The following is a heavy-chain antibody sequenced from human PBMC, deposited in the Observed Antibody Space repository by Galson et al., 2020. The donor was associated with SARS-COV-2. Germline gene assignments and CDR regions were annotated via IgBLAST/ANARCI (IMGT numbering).Heavy chain of an antibody. CDR1: GFTFNRYA. CDR3: AKDPLKYDSMWYPNWFDP. D-gene: IGHD3-22*01. Sequence: GGSLRLSCAASGFTFNRYAMSWVRQAPGMGLEWVSGITASGDTTYYADSVKGRFTISRDNSKNTLYLQMNSLGAADTAVYYCAKDPLKYDSMWYPNWFDPWGQGTLVTVS. CDR2: ITASGDTT. J-gene: IGHJ5*02. V-gene: IGHV3-23*01.